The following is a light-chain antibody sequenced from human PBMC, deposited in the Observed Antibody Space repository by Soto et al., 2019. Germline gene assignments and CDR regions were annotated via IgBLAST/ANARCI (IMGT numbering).Light chain of an antibody. J-gene: IGKJ2*01. V-gene: IGKV3-11*01. CDR3: QQRDGQPPYT. Sequence: EIVLTQSPATLSLSPGESATLSCRASQSVRGYVDWYQQKPGQAPRLLIHDASNRATGIPARFGGSGSGTYFTLTISSLEPEDFAGYYCQQRDGQPPYTFGQGTMLQIK. CDR2: DAS. CDR1: QSVRGY.